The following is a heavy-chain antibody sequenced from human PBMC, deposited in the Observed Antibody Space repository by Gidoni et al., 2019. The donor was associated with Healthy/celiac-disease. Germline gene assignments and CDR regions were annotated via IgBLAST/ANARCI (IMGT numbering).Heavy chain of an antibody. CDR1: GYSLSSGYY. CDR2: IYHSGST. CDR3: ARDGVVVAAPVDY. J-gene: IGHJ4*02. Sequence: QVQLQESGPGLVKPSATLSLTCTVPGYSLSSGYYWGWIRQPPGKGLEWIGSIYHSGSTYYNPSLKSRVTISVDTSKNQFSLKLSSVTAADTAVYYCARDGVVVAAPVDYWGQGTLVTVSS. V-gene: IGHV4-38-2*02. D-gene: IGHD2-15*01.